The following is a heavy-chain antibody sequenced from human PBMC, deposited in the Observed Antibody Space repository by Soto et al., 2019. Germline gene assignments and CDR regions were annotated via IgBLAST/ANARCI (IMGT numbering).Heavy chain of an antibody. Sequence: QVQLVQSGAEVKKPGSSVKVSCKASGGTFSSYTISWVRQAPGQGLEWMGRIIPILGIANYAQKFQGRVTITADKSTSTAYRELSSLRSEDTAVYYCARDHYGDCHLGYWGQGTLVTVSS. J-gene: IGHJ4*02. CDR1: GGTFSSYT. V-gene: IGHV1-69*02. CDR3: ARDHYGDCHLGY. CDR2: IIPILGIA. D-gene: IGHD4-17*01.